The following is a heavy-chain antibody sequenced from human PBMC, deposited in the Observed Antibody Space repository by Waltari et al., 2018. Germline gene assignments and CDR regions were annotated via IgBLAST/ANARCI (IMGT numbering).Heavy chain of an antibody. CDR1: GFTFSSFG. CDR3: VTSDSG. V-gene: IGHV3-33*01. CDR2: IWFDGINK. D-gene: IGHD3-22*01. Sequence: VQLVESGGGLVQPGGSLRLSCAASGFTFSSFGMHWVRKAPGKELKWVAVIWFDGINKYYADSVKDRFTISRDNSKNMLHLQMNNLKLEDTAVYYCVTSDSGWGQGVLVTVSS. J-gene: IGHJ4*02.